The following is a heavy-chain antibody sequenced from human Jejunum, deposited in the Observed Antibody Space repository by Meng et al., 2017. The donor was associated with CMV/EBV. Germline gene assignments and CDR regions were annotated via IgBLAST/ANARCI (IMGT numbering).Heavy chain of an antibody. CDR1: GFTFSSYA. D-gene: IGHD1-1*01. CDR3: ASTTRMKYYCDY. Sequence: SGFTFSSYAMSWIRQPPGKGLEWIGYISYTGSTNYNPSLKSRVTISMDTSKNHFSLKLSSVTAADTALYYCASTTRMKYYCDYWGQGTLVTVSS. J-gene: IGHJ4*02. CDR2: ISYTGST. V-gene: IGHV4-59*13.